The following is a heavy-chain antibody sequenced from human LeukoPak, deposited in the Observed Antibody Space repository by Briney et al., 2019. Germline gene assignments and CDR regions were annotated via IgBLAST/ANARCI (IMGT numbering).Heavy chain of an antibody. CDR1: GFTFSSYS. D-gene: IGHD3-22*01. CDR2: ISSSSSTI. V-gene: IGHV3-48*01. J-gene: IGHJ1*01. CDR3: ARDFDYCDSSGYYAYFQH. Sequence: GGSLRLSCAASGFTFSSYSMNWVRQAPGKGLEWVSYISSSSSTIYYADSVKGRFTISRDNAKNSLYLQMNSLRAEDTAVYYCARDFDYCDSSGYYAYFQHWGQGTLVTVSS.